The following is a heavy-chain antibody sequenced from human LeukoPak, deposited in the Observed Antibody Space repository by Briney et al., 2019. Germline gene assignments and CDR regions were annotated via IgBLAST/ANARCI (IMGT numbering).Heavy chain of an antibody. CDR2: ISGSGGST. Sequence: GGSLRLSCAASGFTFSSYAMSWVRQAPGKGLEWVSAISGSGGSTYYADSVKGRFTISRDNSKNTPYLQMNSLRAEDTAVYYCAKVLPPTNYYDSSGFDYWGQGTLVTVSS. J-gene: IGHJ4*02. CDR3: AKVLPPTNYYDSSGFDY. D-gene: IGHD3-22*01. CDR1: GFTFSSYA. V-gene: IGHV3-23*01.